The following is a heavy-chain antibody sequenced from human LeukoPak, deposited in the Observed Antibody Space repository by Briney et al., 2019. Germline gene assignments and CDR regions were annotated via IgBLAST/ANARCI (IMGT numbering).Heavy chain of an antibody. CDR1: GGSVSSGSYY. Sequence: SETLSLTCTVSGGSVSSGSYYWSWIRQPPGKGLEWIGYMYYSGSTNYNPSLKSRVTISVDTSKNQFSLKLSSATAADTAVYYCARWAIGDAFDIWGQGTMVTVSS. CDR3: ARWAIGDAFDI. CDR2: MYYSGST. V-gene: IGHV4-61*01. J-gene: IGHJ3*02.